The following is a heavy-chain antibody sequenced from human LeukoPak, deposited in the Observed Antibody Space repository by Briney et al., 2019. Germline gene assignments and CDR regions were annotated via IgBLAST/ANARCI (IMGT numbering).Heavy chain of an antibody. V-gene: IGHV1-2*02. J-gene: IGHJ4*02. CDR3: ARGPGREGSGWVFFDY. CDR2: INPNSGGT. Sequence: GASVKVSCKASGYTFTGYYMHWVRQAPGQGLEWMGWINPNSGGTNYAQKFQGRVTMTRDTSISTAYMELSRLRSDDTAVYYCARGPGREGSGWVFFDYWGQGTLVTVSS. D-gene: IGHD6-25*01. CDR1: GYTFTGYY.